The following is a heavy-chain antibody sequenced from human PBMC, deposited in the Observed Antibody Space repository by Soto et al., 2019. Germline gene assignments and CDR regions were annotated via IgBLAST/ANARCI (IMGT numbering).Heavy chain of an antibody. Sequence: EVQLLESGGDLIQPGGSLRLSCVASGLTFGSRAMSWVRQSPGEGLEWVSTITDTGGDAKYADSVRGRFAISRDNSKNTLYLQRSALRAEDSAIYFCVRGSKDSYPGSRIFDFWGRGTRVTVSS. V-gene: IGHV3-23*01. CDR2: ITDTGGDA. J-gene: IGHJ4*02. CDR1: GLTFGSRA. CDR3: VRGSKDSYPGSRIFDF. D-gene: IGHD3-10*01.